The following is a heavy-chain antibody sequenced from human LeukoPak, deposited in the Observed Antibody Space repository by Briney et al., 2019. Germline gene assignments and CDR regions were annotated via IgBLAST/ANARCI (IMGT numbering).Heavy chain of an antibody. J-gene: IGHJ4*02. V-gene: IGHV3-23*01. Sequence: GVSLRLSCAASGFTFSSYATSWVRQAPGKGLEWVSAISGSGGSTYYADSVKGRFTISRDNSKNTLYLQMNSLRAEDTAVYYCAKGPTAMVNFDYWGQGTLVTVSS. CDR1: GFTFSSYA. D-gene: IGHD5-18*01. CDR2: ISGSGGST. CDR3: AKGPTAMVNFDY.